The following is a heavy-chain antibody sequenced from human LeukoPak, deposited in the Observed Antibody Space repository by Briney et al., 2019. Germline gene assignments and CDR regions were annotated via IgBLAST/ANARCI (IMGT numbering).Heavy chain of an antibody. V-gene: IGHV3-7*01. J-gene: IGHJ4*02. Sequence: GGSLRLSCAASGFTFSSYWMSWVRQAPGKGLEWVANIKQDGSEKYYVDSVKGRFTISRDNAKISLYPQMNSLRAEDTAVYYCARAHRSRAFDYWGQGTLVTVSS. CDR2: IKQDGSEK. D-gene: IGHD1-14*01. CDR3: ARAHRSRAFDY. CDR1: GFTFSSYW.